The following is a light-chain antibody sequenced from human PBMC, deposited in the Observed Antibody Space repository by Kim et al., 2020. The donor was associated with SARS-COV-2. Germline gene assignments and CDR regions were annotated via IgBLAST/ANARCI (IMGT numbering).Light chain of an antibody. CDR1: QSVSIW. V-gene: IGKV1-5*01. J-gene: IGKJ3*01. CDR2: DAS. Sequence: ASVGDSLSITCRASQSVSIWLALYQQTPGEAPTLLIYDASTLESGVPSRFSGSGSETDFPLTISGLPADDFATYYCQQYKGFSPGFGPGTKVDIK. CDR3: QQYKGFSPG.